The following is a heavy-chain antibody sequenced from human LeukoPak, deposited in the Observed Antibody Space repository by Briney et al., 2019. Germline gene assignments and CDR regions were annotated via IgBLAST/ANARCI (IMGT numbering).Heavy chain of an antibody. V-gene: IGHV3-23*01. D-gene: IGHD3-10*01. CDR3: AKDRDYYGSGSY. J-gene: IGHJ4*02. Sequence: GGSLRLSCAASGFTFSSYAMSWVRQAPGKGLEWVSAISGSGGSTYYADSVKGRFTISRDNSKNTLYLQMNSLRAKDTAVYYCAKDRDYYGSGSYWGQGTLVTVSS. CDR2: ISGSGGST. CDR1: GFTFSSYA.